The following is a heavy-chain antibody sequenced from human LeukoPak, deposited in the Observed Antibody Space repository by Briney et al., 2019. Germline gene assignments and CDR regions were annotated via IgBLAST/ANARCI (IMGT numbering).Heavy chain of an antibody. D-gene: IGHD3-10*01. V-gene: IGHV4-59*12. CDR1: GGSISSNY. Sequence: SETLSLTCTVSGGSISSNYWSWVRQPPGKGLEWIGCIYYRGSTNYNPSLKSRVTISVDTSKNQFSLKLSSVTAADTAVYYCARGRLLWFGELSPDYYYYGMDVWGQGTTVTVSS. J-gene: IGHJ6*02. CDR3: ARGRLLWFGELSPDYYYYGMDV. CDR2: IYYRGST.